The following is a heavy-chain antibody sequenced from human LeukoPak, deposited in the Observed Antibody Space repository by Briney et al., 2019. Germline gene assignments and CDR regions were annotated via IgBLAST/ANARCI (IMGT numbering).Heavy chain of an antibody. D-gene: IGHD2-2*01. CDR1: GFTFSTYG. CDR2: ISGSGGST. V-gene: IGHV3-23*01. CDR3: AKDLAYCSSTSCYADYYYYGMDV. J-gene: IGHJ6*02. Sequence: PGGSLRLSCAASGFTFSTYGMHWVRQAPGKGLEWVSAISGSGGSTYYADSVKGRFTISRDNSKNTLYLQMNSLRAEDTAVYYCAKDLAYCSSTSCYADYYYYGMDVWGQGTTVTVSS.